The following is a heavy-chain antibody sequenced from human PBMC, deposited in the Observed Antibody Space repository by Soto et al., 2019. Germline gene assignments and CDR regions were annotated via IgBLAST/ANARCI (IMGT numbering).Heavy chain of an antibody. CDR3: AGGAGRYSSSSY. CDR2: IIPILGIA. J-gene: IGHJ4*02. CDR1: GGTFSSYT. D-gene: IGHD6-6*01. Sequence: QVQLVQSGAEVKKPGSSVKVSCKASGGTFSSYTISWVRQAPGQGLEWMGRIIPILGIANYAQKFQGRVTITADKSTSPAYMELSSLRSEDTAVYYCAGGAGRYSSSSYWGQGTLVTVSS. V-gene: IGHV1-69*02.